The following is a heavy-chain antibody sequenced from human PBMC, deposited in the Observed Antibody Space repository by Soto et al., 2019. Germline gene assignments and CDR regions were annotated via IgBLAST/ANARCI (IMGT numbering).Heavy chain of an antibody. CDR1: GYTFTSYA. D-gene: IGHD2-15*01. CDR3: ARMVVGIYYFDH. Sequence: QVQLVQSGAEVKKPGASVKVSCKASGYTFTSYAMHWVRQAPGQRLEWMGWINAGNGNTKYSQKFQGRVTITRDTSASTTYMELSSLRSEDTAVYYCARMVVGIYYFDHWGQGTLVTVSS. CDR2: INAGNGNT. V-gene: IGHV1-3*01. J-gene: IGHJ4*02.